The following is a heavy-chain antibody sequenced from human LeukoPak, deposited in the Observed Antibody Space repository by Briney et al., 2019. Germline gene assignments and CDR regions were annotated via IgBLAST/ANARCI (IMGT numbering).Heavy chain of an antibody. CDR3: ARPYGGSVFDY. V-gene: IGHV4-39*01. J-gene: IGHJ4*02. D-gene: IGHD4/OR15-4a*01. CDR1: GGSISSSSYY. Sequence: PSETLSLTCTVSGGSISSSSYYWGWIRQPPGKGLEWIGSIYYSGRTYYNPSLKSRVTISVDTSKNQFSLKLSSVTAADTAVYYCARPYGGSVFDYWGQGTLVTVSS. CDR2: IYYSGRT.